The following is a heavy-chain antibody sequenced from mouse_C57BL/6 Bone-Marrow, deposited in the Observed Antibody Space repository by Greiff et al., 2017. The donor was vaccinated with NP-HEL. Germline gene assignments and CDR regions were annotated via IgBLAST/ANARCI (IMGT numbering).Heavy chain of an antibody. J-gene: IGHJ4*01. CDR1: GYSITSGYD. Sequence: EVQLVESGPGMVKPSQSLSLTCTVTGYSITSGYDWHWIRHFPGNKLEWMGYISYSGSTNYNPSLKSRISITHDTSKNHFFLKLNSVTTEDTATYYCARGDYSNSYAMDYWGQGTSVTVSS. D-gene: IGHD2-5*01. V-gene: IGHV3-1*01. CDR3: ARGDYSNSYAMDY. CDR2: ISYSGST.